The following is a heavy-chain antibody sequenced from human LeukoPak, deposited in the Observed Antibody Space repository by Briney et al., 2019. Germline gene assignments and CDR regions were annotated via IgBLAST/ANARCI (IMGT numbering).Heavy chain of an antibody. J-gene: IGHJ4*02. CDR1: GGALSSYY. V-gene: IGHV4-59*08. CDR2: IYYSGST. CDR3: ASHVLEWLLFDY. Sequence: SETLSLTCTVSGGALSSYYWSWLRQPPGKGLEWIGYIYYSGSTNYNPSLKSRVTISVDTSKNQFSLKLSSVTAADPAVYYCASHVLEWLLFDYWGQGTLVTVSS. D-gene: IGHD3-3*01.